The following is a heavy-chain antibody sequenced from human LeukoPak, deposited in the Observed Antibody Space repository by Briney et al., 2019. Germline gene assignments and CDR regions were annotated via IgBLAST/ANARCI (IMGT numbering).Heavy chain of an antibody. Sequence: PSETLSLTCTVSGGSISSSSYYWGWIRQPPGKGLEWIGSIYYSGSTYYSPSLKSRITISVDTSKNQFSLKMSSVTAADTALYYCTRQYSSGRGDFDYWGQGTLVTVS. V-gene: IGHV4-39*01. D-gene: IGHD6-19*01. CDR2: IYYSGST. CDR3: TRQYSSGRGDFDY. J-gene: IGHJ4*02. CDR1: GGSISSSSYY.